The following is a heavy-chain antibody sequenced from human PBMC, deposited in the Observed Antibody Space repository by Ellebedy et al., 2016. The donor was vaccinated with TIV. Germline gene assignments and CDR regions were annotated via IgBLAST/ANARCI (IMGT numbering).Heavy chain of an antibody. D-gene: IGHD6-13*01. Sequence: GGSLRLSCAASGFTFDDYAMHWVRQAPGKGLEWVSGISWNSGSIGYADSVKGRFTISRDNAKNSLYLQMNSLRAEDMALYYCAKDGRPRSSSWYGEFDYWGQGTLVTVSS. CDR3: AKDGRPRSSSWYGEFDY. J-gene: IGHJ4*02. CDR2: ISWNSGSI. V-gene: IGHV3-9*03. CDR1: GFTFDDYA.